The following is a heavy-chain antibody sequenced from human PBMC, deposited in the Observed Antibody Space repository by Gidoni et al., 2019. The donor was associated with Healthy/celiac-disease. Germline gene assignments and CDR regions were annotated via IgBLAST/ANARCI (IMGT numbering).Heavy chain of an antibody. CDR3: AREFPSRGLDY. CDR1: GYTFTSYY. V-gene: IGHV1-46*01. D-gene: IGHD6-13*01. Sequence: QVQLVQSGAAVKKPGASVKVSCKASGYTFTSYYMHWVRQAPGQGLEWMGIINPSGGSTNYAKKFQGRVTMTRDTSTSTVYMELSSLRSEDTAVYYCAREFPSRGLDYWGQGTLVTVSS. CDR2: INPSGGST. J-gene: IGHJ4*02.